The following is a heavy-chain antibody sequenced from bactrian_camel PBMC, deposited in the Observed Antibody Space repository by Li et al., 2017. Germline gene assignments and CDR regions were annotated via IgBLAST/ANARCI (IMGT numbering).Heavy chain of an antibody. CDR3: AANPGSSWYSTLDQRRYRS. V-gene: IGHV3S40*01. D-gene: IGHD6*01. CDR1: HFTFSNSRNC. Sequence: DVQLVESGGGLVQAGSSLKLSCVASHFTFSNSRNCMGWFHQAPGKEREGVAVLYTRSGNTLYADSVKGRFTVSGDSAKGTLYLRMNNLKPDDTGVYYCAANPGSSWYSTLDQRRYRSWGQGTQVTVS. J-gene: IGHJ6*01. CDR2: LYTRSGNT.